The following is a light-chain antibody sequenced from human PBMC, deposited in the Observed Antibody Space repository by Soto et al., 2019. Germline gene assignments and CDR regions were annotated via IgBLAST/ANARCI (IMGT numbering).Light chain of an antibody. J-gene: IGLJ1*01. V-gene: IGLV1-47*01. Sequence: QPVLTQPPSASGTPGQRVTISCSGSSSNIGSNYVYWYQQLPGTAPKLLIYRNNQRPSGIPDRFSGSKSGTSASLAISGLRSEDEADYSCAAWDDSLSGLYVFGTGTKLTVL. CDR2: RNN. CDR1: SSNIGSNY. CDR3: AAWDDSLSGLYV.